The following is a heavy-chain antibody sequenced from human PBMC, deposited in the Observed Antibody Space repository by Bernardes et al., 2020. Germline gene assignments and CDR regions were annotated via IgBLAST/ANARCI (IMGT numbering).Heavy chain of an antibody. V-gene: IGHV2-5*02. D-gene: IGHD5-12*01. J-gene: IGHJ4*02. CDR1: GFSLSTSGVG. CDR2: IYWDDDK. CDR3: AHTFYFDSSEYGYRGFDY. Sequence: SFPTLVKPTQTLTLTCTFSGFSLSTSGVGVGWIRQPPGKALEWLALIYWDDDKRYSPSLKSRLTLTKDTSKNQVVLRLTNMDPVDTATYFCAHTFYFDSSEYGYRGFDYWGQGTLVTVSS.